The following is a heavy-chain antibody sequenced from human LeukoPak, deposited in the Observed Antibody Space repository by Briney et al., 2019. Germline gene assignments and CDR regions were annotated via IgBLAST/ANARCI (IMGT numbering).Heavy chain of an antibody. CDR2: INWNGGST. V-gene: IGHV3-20*04. CDR3: ANSPRITVAPKRYSEY. Sequence: GGSLRLSCAASGFTFDDHGMSWVRQVPGKGLEWVSGINWNGGSTGYADSVKGRFTISRDNAKNSLYLQMNSLRAEDTAVYYCANSPRITVAPKRYSEYWGQGTLVTVSS. J-gene: IGHJ4*02. CDR1: GFTFDDHG. D-gene: IGHD6-19*01.